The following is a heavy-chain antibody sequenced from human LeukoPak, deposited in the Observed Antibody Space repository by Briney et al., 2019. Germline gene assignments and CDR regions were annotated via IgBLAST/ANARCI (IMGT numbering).Heavy chain of an antibody. CDR1: GYTFTSYD. Sequence: ASVKVSFKASGYTFTSYDINWVRQATGQGIEWMGWMNPNSGNTGYAQKFQGRVTMTRNTSISTAYMELSSLRSEDTAVYYCARVYCSSTSCYKYGMDVWGQGTTVTVSS. CDR3: ARVYCSSTSCYKYGMDV. CDR2: MNPNSGNT. V-gene: IGHV1-8*01. D-gene: IGHD2-2*02. J-gene: IGHJ6*02.